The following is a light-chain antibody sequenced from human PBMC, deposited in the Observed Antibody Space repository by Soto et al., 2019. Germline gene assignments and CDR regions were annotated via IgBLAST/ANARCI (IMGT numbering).Light chain of an antibody. V-gene: IGLV2-14*03. CDR1: SSDVGDYND. CDR2: DVT. CDR3: SSYTSISTWV. J-gene: IGLJ3*02. Sequence: QSALTQPASVSGSPGQSVTISCTGTSSDVGDYNDASWYQQHPGKAPKLMIYDVTNRPSGVSYRFSGSKAGNTASLTISRLQAEDEADYYCSSYTSISTWVFGGGTKLTVL.